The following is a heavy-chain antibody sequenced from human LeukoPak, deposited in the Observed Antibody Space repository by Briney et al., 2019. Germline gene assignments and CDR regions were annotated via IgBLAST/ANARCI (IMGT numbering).Heavy chain of an antibody. CDR1: GSSIRSGYY. CDR2: IYHSGST. Sequence: SETLSLTCTVSGSSIRSGYYWGWIRQPPGKGLEWIGSIYHSGSTYYNPSLKSRVTISVDTSKNQFSLKLSSVTAADTAVYYCASWIDYWGQGTLVTVPS. V-gene: IGHV4-38-2*02. D-gene: IGHD1-1*01. J-gene: IGHJ4*02. CDR3: ASWIDY.